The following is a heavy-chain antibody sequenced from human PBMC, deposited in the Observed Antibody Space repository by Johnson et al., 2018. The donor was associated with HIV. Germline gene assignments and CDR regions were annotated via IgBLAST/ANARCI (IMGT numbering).Heavy chain of an antibody. J-gene: IGHJ3*02. CDR1: GFTFSSYW. CDR3: ARDTSWSDTGSIDI. Sequence: VQLVESGGGLVQPGGSLRLSCAASGFTFSSYWMNWVRQAPGKGLEWVANIKQDGSEKYYVDSVKGRFTISRDNAKNSVYLQMNSLRVADTAVYYCARDTSWSDTGSIDIWGQGTMVTVSS. CDR2: IKQDGSEK. D-gene: IGHD1-14*01. V-gene: IGHV3-7*03.